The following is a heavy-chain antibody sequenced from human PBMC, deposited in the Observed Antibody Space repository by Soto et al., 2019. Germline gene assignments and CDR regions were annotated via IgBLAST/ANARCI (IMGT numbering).Heavy chain of an antibody. D-gene: IGHD2-8*01. V-gene: IGHV5-51*01. Sequence: GESLKISCKGSGYSFTSYWIGWVRQMPGKGLEWMGIIYPGDSDTRYSPSFQGQVTISADKSISTAYLQWSSLKASDTAMYYCARAYCTNGVCQYYFAYWGQGTLVTVSS. CDR1: GYSFTSYW. J-gene: IGHJ4*02. CDR2: IYPGDSDT. CDR3: ARAYCTNGVCQYYFAY.